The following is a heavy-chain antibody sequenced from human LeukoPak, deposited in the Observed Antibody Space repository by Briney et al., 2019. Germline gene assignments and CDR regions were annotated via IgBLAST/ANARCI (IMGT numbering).Heavy chain of an antibody. J-gene: IGHJ4*02. Sequence: GGSLRLSCAASGFTLSSYGMHWVGQAPGKGLEWVAVIWYDGSNKYYADSVKGRFTISRDNSKNTLYLQMNSLRAEDTAVYYCARSYSSGWAFDYWGKGTLVTVSS. CDR3: ARSYSSGWAFDY. CDR2: IWYDGSNK. CDR1: GFTLSSYG. D-gene: IGHD6-19*01. V-gene: IGHV3-33*01.